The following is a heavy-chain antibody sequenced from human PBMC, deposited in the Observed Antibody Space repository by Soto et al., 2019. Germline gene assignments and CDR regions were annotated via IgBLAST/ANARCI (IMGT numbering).Heavy chain of an antibody. Sequence: PSETLSLTCTVSGGSISSGGYYWSWIRQHPGKGLEWIGYIYYSGSTYYNPSLKSRVTISVDTSKNQFSLKLSSVTAADTAVYYCAREVAAADYYYYYYMDVWGKGTTVTVSS. D-gene: IGHD6-13*01. J-gene: IGHJ6*03. V-gene: IGHV4-31*03. CDR2: IYYSGST. CDR3: AREVAAADYYYYYYMDV. CDR1: GGSISSGGYY.